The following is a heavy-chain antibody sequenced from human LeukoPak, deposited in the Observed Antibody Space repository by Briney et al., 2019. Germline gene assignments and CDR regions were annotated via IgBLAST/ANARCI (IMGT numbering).Heavy chain of an antibody. CDR3: ARDVNYYGSGSYLDY. J-gene: IGHJ4*02. D-gene: IGHD3-10*01. Sequence: SETLSLTCTVSGGSISSGGYYWSWIRQHPGKGLEWIGYIYYSWSTYYNPSLKSRVTISVDTSKNQFSMKLSSVTAADTAVYYCARDVNYYGSGSYLDYWGQGTLVTVSS. CDR2: IYYSWST. V-gene: IGHV4-31*03. CDR1: GGSISSGGYY.